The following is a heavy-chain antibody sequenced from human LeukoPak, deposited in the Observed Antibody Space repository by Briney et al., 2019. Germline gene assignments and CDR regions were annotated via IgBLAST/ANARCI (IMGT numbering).Heavy chain of an antibody. V-gene: IGHV3-9*01. CDR1: GFTFDDTA. Sequence: GRSLRLSCAASGFTFDDTAMHWVRQAPGKGLEWVPGISWNGDSIDYADSVKGRFTISRDNAKNSLYLQMNSLRAEDTALYYCATSWSYGSGSYYNPIAYWGQGTLVTVSS. CDR2: ISWNGDSI. CDR3: ATSWSYGSGSYYNPIAY. J-gene: IGHJ4*02. D-gene: IGHD3-10*01.